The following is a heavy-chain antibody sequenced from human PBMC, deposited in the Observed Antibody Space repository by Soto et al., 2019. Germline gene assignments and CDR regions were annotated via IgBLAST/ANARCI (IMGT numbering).Heavy chain of an antibody. CDR2: ITATGDRT. CDR3: ATMNGYFEY. V-gene: IGHV3-23*01. J-gene: IGHJ4*02. CDR1: GFRFSSYS. D-gene: IGHD3-22*01. Sequence: AGSLRLSCADSGFRFSSYSMSWVRQTPGKGLEWVAAITATGDRTYYADSVTGCFTISRDNSKKTHYLQMTSLRAEDTAMYYCATMNGYFEYWGQGTPVTVPQ.